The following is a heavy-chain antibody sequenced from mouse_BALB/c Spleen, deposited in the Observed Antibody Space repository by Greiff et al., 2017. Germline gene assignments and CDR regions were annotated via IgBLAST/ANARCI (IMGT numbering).Heavy chain of an antibody. CDR3: ARSRYDGFLDY. V-gene: IGHV3-2*02. CDR2: ISYSGST. D-gene: IGHD2-14*01. J-gene: IGHJ2*01. CDR1: GYSITSDYA. Sequence: EVKVEESGPGLVKPSQSLSLTCTVTGYSITSDYAWNWIRQFPGNKLEWMGYISYSGSTSYNPSLKSRISITRDTSKNQFFLQLNSVTTEDTATYYCARSRYDGFLDYWGQGTTLTVSS.